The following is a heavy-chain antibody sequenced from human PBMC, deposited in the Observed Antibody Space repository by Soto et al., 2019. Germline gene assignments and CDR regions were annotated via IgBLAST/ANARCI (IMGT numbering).Heavy chain of an antibody. CDR2: IIPIFGTA. D-gene: IGHD6-13*01. J-gene: IGHJ4*02. V-gene: IGHV1-69*13. CDR3: ARFDRSSYSSSCYCFDS. CDR1: GGTFSSYA. Sequence: SVKVSCKASGGTFSSYAISWVRQAPGQGLEWMGGIIPIFGTANYAQKFQGRVTITAYEPTSTAYMELSSLRSEDTAVYYCARFDRSSYSSSCYCFDSWGQGTLVRVSS.